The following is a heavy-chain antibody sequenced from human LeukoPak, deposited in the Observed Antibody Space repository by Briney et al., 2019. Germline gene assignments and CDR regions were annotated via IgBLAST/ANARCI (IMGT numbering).Heavy chain of an antibody. CDR1: GGSVSSGSYY. CDR2: IYYSGST. CDR3: ARDYGLGYCSGGSCYRRFYYFDY. Sequence: SETLSLTCTVSGGSVSSGSYYWSWIRQPPGKGLEWIGYIYYSGSTNYNPSLKSRVTISVDTSKNQFSLMLSSVTAADTAVYYCARDYGLGYCSGGSCYRRFYYFDYWGQGTLVTVSS. J-gene: IGHJ4*02. D-gene: IGHD2-15*01. V-gene: IGHV4-61*01.